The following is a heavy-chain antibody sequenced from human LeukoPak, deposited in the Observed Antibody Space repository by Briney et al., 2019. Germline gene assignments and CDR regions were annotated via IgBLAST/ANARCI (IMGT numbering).Heavy chain of an antibody. CDR1: GGSISSYY. Sequence: SETLSLTCTVSGGSISSYYWSWIRQPPGKGLEWIGYIYYSGSTNYNPSLKSRVTISVDTSKNQFSLKLSSVTAADTAVYYCARHWRYCSGGSCYSSRGINWFGPWGQGTLVTVSS. J-gene: IGHJ5*02. CDR2: IYYSGST. V-gene: IGHV4-59*08. CDR3: ARHWRYCSGGSCYSSRGINWFGP. D-gene: IGHD2-15*01.